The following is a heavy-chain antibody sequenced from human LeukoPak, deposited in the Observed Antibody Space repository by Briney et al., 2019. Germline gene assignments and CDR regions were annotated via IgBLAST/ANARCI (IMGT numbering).Heavy chain of an antibody. CDR3: AREVRVGAHGGLDY. J-gene: IGHJ4*02. Sequence: GGSLRLSCAASGFTFSSYAMHWVRQAPGKGLEWVAVISYDGSNKYYADSVKGRFTISRDNSKNTLYLQMNSLRAEDTAVYYCAREVRVGAHGGLDYWGQGTLVTVSS. V-gene: IGHV3-30*04. D-gene: IGHD1-26*01. CDR1: GFTFSSYA. CDR2: ISYDGSNK.